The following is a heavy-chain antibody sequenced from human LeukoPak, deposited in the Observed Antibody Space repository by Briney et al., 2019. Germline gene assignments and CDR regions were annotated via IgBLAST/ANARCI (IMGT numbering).Heavy chain of an antibody. Sequence: ASVKVSCKASGYTFPSYGISWVRQAPGQGLEWMAWISVYDGNTNYAQKYQGRLTLTTDTSTSTAYMELRSLRSNDTAVYYCARDPQQLVGATGGGFGYWGQGTLVTVSS. CDR3: ARDPQQLVGATGGGFGY. D-gene: IGHD1-26*01. V-gene: IGHV1-18*01. CDR1: GYTFPSYG. J-gene: IGHJ4*02. CDR2: ISVYDGNT.